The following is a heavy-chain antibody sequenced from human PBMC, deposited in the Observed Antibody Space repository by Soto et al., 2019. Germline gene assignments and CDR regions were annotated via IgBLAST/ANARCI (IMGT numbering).Heavy chain of an antibody. CDR3: ARLCLSDDYYGSGSGDAFDI. Sequence: GGSLRLSCAASGFTFSSYSMNWVRQAPGKGLEWVSYISSSSSTIYYADSVKGRFTISRDNAKNSLYLQMNSLRDEDTAVYYCARLCLSDDYYGSGSGDAFDIWGQGTMVTVSS. D-gene: IGHD3-10*01. V-gene: IGHV3-48*02. CDR2: ISSSSSTI. CDR1: GFTFSSYS. J-gene: IGHJ3*02.